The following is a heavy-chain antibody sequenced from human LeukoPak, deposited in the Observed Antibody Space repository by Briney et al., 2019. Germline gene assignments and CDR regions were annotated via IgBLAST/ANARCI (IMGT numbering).Heavy chain of an antibody. CDR1: GGSISSSSYY. V-gene: IGHV4-39*01. CDR3: ARHSAYYDFWSGYSILDY. J-gene: IGHJ4*02. D-gene: IGHD3-3*01. Sequence: PSETLSLTCTVSGGSISSSSYYWGWIRQPPGKGLEWIGSIYYSGSTYYNPSLKSRVTISVDTSKNQFSLKLSSVTAADTAVYYCARHSAYYDFWSGYSILDYWGQGTLVTVSS. CDR2: IYYSGST.